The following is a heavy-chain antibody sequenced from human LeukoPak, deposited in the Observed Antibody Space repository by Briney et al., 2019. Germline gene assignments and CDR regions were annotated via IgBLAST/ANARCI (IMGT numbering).Heavy chain of an antibody. D-gene: IGHD6-19*01. CDR2: FDPEDGET. J-gene: IGHJ4*02. V-gene: IGHV1-24*01. Sequence: GASVKVSCKVSGYTLTELSMHWVRQAPGKGLEWMGGFDPEDGETIYAQKFQGRVTMTEDTSTDTAYMELSSLRSEDTAVYYCATSYWLAVAAPFDYWGQGTLVTVSS. CDR1: GYTLTELS. CDR3: ATSYWLAVAAPFDY.